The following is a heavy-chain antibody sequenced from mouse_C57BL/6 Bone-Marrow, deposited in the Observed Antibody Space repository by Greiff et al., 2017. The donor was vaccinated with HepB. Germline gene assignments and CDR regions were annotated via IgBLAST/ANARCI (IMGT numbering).Heavy chain of an antibody. D-gene: IGHD2-2*01. V-gene: IGHV5-9-1*02. Sequence: EVKLMESGGGLVKPGGSLKLSCAASGFTFSSYAMSWVRQTPEKRLEWVAYISSGGDYIYYADTVKGRFTISRDNARNTLYLQMSSLKSEDTAMYYCTRDPGYDYYAMDYWGQGTSVTVSS. CDR3: TRDPGYDYYAMDY. CDR1: GFTFSSYA. J-gene: IGHJ4*01. CDR2: ISSGGDYI.